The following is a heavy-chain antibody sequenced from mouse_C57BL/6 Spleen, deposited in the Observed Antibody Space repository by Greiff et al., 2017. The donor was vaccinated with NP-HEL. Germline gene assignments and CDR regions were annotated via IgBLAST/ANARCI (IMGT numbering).Heavy chain of an antibody. V-gene: IGHV1-15*01. D-gene: IGHD2-1*01. CDR3: TRKGIYYGNYSHAMDY. Sequence: QVQLKESGAELVRPGASVTLSCKASGYTFTDYEMHWVKQTPVHGLEWIGAIDPETGGTAYNQKFKGKAILTADKSSSTAYMELRSLTSEDSAVYYCTRKGIYYGNYSHAMDYWGQGTSVTVSS. CDR2: IDPETGGT. J-gene: IGHJ4*01. CDR1: GYTFTDYE.